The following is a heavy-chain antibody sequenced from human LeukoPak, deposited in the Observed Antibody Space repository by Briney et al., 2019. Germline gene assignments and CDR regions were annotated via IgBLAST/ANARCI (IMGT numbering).Heavy chain of an antibody. J-gene: IGHJ6*04. CDR1: GFTFSTYW. V-gene: IGHV3-7*01. Sequence: GGSLRLSCAASGFTFSTYWMTWVRQAPGKGLEWVANIKQDGSEKYYVDSVKGRFTISRDNAKNSLYLQMNSLRAEDTAVYYCASICSGGSCLNVWGKGTTATISS. CDR3: ASICSGGSCLNV. D-gene: IGHD2-15*01. CDR2: IKQDGSEK.